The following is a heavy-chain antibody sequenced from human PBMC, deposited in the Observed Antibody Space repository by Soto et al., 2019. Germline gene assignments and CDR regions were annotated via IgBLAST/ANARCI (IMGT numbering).Heavy chain of an antibody. J-gene: IGHJ4*02. D-gene: IGHD4-17*01. V-gene: IGHV4-59*12. CDR1: GGSISSYY. CDR3: ARGHYGDYSELDY. CDR2: IYYSGST. Sequence: SETLSLTCTVSGGSISSYYWSWIRQPPGKGLEWIGYIYYSGSTYYNPSLKSRVTISVDTSKNQFSLKLSSVTAADTAVYYCARGHYGDYSELDYWGQGTLVTVSS.